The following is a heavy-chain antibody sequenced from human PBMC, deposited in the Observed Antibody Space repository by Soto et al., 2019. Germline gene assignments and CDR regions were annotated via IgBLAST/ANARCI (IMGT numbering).Heavy chain of an antibody. V-gene: IGHV4-4*02. CDR3: ARTNNGYRSGWYNWFDT. CDR1: GDSIDSNHW. Sequence: QVQLQESGPGLVKPSGTLSLTCAVSGDSIDSNHWWSWVRQPPGKGLEWIGEIHHSGSTNYNPSLQNRVTTSVDKSKNQVALNLTSVTAADTAFYYCARTNNGYRSGWYNWFDTWGQGTLVTVSS. J-gene: IGHJ5*02. D-gene: IGHD6-19*01. CDR2: IHHSGST.